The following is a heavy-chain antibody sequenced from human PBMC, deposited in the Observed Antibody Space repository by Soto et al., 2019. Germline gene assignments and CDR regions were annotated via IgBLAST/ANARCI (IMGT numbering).Heavy chain of an antibody. D-gene: IGHD1-26*01. J-gene: IGHJ4*02. Sequence: QVQLVESGGGVVQPGRSLRLSCAASGFTFSSYGMHWVRQAPGKGLEWVAVIGYEGSNKYYADSVKGRFTISRDNSKNTLYLQMNSLRAEDTAVYYCARAMGAIYYWGQGTLVTVSS. V-gene: IGHV3-33*01. CDR3: ARAMGAIYY. CDR2: IGYEGSNK. CDR1: GFTFSSYG.